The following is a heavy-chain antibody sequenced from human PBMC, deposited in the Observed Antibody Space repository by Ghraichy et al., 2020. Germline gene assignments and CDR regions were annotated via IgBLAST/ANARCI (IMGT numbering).Heavy chain of an antibody. D-gene: IGHD6-19*01. J-gene: IGHJ4*02. CDR1: GGSISSGSHY. CDR3: ASTPSSGWPLTFDY. Sequence: SQTLSLTCTVSGGSISSGSHYWGWIRQPPGKGLEWIGSIYYSGSTYYKPSLKSRITISVDTSKNHFSLRLSSVTAADTAVYYCASTPSSGWPLTFDYWVQGILVTVSS. V-gene: IGHV4-39*02. CDR2: IYYSGST.